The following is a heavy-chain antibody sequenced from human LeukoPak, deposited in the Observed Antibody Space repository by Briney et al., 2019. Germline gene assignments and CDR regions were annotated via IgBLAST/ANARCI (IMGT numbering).Heavy chain of an antibody. CDR3: ARRGGSGWDTFDY. V-gene: IGHV4-39*01. D-gene: IGHD6-19*01. Sequence: NPSETLSLTCSVSGGSISSYYWGWIRQPPGKGLEWIGSIYYRGSTYYNPSLKSRVTISVDTSKNQFSLKLSSVTAADTAVYYCARRGGSGWDTFDYWGQGTLVTVSS. CDR2: IYYRGST. J-gene: IGHJ4*02. CDR1: GGSISSYY.